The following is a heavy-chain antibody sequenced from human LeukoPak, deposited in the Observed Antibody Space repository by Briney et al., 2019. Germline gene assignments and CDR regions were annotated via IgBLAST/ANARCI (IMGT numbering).Heavy chain of an antibody. J-gene: IGHJ4*02. CDR2: IIPIFGTA. V-gene: IGHV1-69*13. Sequence: SVKVSCKASGGTFSSYAISWVRQAPGQGLEWMGGIIPIFGTANYAQKFQGRVTITADESTSTAYMELSSLRSEDTAVYYCARGSLTGRGSSYTYYFDYWGQGTLVTVSS. CDR3: ARGSLTGRGSSYTYYFDY. D-gene: IGHD2-2*02. CDR1: GGTFSSYA.